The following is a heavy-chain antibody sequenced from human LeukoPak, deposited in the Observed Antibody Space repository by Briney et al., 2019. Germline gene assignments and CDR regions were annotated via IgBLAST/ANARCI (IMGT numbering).Heavy chain of an antibody. CDR1: GFTFSSYA. D-gene: IGHD3-22*01. CDR2: ISGSGGST. J-gene: IGHJ4*02. Sequence: PGGSLRLSCAASGFTFSSYAMSWVRQAPGKGLEWVSAISGSGGSTYYADSVKGRFTISRDNSKNTLYLQMNSLRAEDTAVYYCVTYYYDSSGYYLQVSFDYWGQGTLVTVSS. V-gene: IGHV3-23*01. CDR3: VTYYYDSSGYYLQVSFDY.